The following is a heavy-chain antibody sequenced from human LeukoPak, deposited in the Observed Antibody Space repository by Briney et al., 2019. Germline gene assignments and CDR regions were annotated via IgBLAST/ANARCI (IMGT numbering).Heavy chain of an antibody. CDR3: AKEMLLWFGELDYYGMDV. V-gene: IGHV3-30*18. CDR2: ISYDGSNK. Sequence: GGSLRLSCAASGFTFSSYGMHWVRQAPGKWLEWVAVISYDGSNKYYADSVKGRFTISRDNSKNTLYLQMNSLRAEDTAVHYCAKEMLLWFGELDYYGMDVWGKGTTVTVSS. J-gene: IGHJ6*04. D-gene: IGHD3-10*01. CDR1: GFTFSSYG.